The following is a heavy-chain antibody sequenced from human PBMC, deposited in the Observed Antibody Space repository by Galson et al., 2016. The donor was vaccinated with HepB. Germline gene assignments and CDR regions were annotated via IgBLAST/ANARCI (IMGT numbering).Heavy chain of an antibody. V-gene: IGHV3-73*01. J-gene: IGHJ4*02. CDR2: IRSKANSYAT. Sequence: SLRLSCAASGLIFGGSSVNWVRQASGKGLEWVGRIRSKANSYATAYAASVKSRFTISRDDSQNTAYLQMNSLKTEDTAVYYCTRTNEYEGIDYWGQGTLVTVSS. CDR3: TRTNEYEGIDY. D-gene: IGHD6-6*01. CDR1: GLIFGGSS.